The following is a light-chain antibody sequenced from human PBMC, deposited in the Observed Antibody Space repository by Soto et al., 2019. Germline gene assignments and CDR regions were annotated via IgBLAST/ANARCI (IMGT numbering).Light chain of an antibody. J-gene: IGLJ2*01. Sequence: QSALTQPASVSGSPGRSVTISCTGTSSDVGDFNYVSWYQHLPGRAPKLIIYDVTNRPSGISYRFSASKSGRTASLTISGLQAEDEADYYCSSSSSSTTHVVFGGGTKVIVL. CDR2: DVT. CDR1: SSDVGDFNY. CDR3: SSSSSSTTHVV. V-gene: IGLV2-14*03.